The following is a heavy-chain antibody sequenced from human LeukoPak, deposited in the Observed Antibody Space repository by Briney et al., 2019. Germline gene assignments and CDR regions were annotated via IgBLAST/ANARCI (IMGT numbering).Heavy chain of an antibody. CDR3: ARGFRAARYYYYYCYMDV. CDR1: GGSFSGYY. CDR2: INHSGST. Sequence: SETLSLTCAVYGGSFSGYYWRWIRQPPGQGLEWIGEINHSGSTNYNPYLKSRVTISVDTSKNQFSLKLSSVTAADTAVYYCARGFRAARYYYYYCYMDVWGKGTTVTVSS. V-gene: IGHV4-34*01. D-gene: IGHD6-25*01. J-gene: IGHJ6*03.